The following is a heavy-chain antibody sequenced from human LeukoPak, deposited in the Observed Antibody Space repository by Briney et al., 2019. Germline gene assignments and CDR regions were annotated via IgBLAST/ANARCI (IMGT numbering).Heavy chain of an antibody. V-gene: IGHV3-23*01. J-gene: IGHJ3*02. CDR1: GFTFSSYA. D-gene: IGHD6-19*01. CDR3: AKAAGGGYSSGWYEIDAFDI. CDR2: ISGSGGST. Sequence: GGSLRLSCAASGFTFSSYAMSWVRQAPGKGLEWVSAISGSGGSTYYADSVKGRFTISRDNSKNTLYLQMNSLRAEDTAVYYCAKAAGGGYSSGWYEIDAFDIWGQGTMVTVSS.